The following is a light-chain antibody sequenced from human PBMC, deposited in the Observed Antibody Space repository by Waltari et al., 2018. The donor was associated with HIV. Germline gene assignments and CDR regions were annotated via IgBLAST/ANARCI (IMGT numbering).Light chain of an antibody. Sequence: QSVLTQPPSASGPPGQRVTIPCSGGSSNIGRDTVNWYQHLPATAPKLLIYNNNRRPSGVPDRFSGSKSGTSASLAISGLQSEDEADYYCASWDGSLNGWVFGGGTKLTVL. CDR2: NNN. J-gene: IGLJ3*02. CDR1: SSNIGRDT. V-gene: IGLV1-44*01. CDR3: ASWDGSLNGWV.